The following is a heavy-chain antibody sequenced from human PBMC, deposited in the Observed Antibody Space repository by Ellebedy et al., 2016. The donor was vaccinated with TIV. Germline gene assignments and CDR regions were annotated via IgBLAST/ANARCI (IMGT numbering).Heavy chain of an antibody. CDR1: GFTFSDYD. V-gene: IGHV3-23*01. CDR2: ITNSGAGT. Sequence: PGGSLRLSCAASGFTFSDYDMSWVRQAPGKGPEWVSAITNSGAGTYYGNSVKGRFTISRDNSKNTVYLQMSSLRAEDTALYYCRAYGSGSRRAFEHWGQGTLVTVSS. D-gene: IGHD3-10*01. CDR3: RAYGSGSRRAFEH. J-gene: IGHJ4*02.